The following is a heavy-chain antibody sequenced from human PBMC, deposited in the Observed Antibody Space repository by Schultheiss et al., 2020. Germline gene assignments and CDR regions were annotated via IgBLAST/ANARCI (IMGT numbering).Heavy chain of an antibody. CDR1: GSTFTSYY. D-gene: IGHD2-2*01. Sequence: ASVKVSFKASGSTFTSYYMHWVRQAPGQRLEWMGWINAGNGNTNYAQKLQGRVTMTTDTSTSTAYMELRSLRSDDTAVYYCAREGCSSTSCQNHYYYGMDVWGQGTTVTVSS. CDR3: AREGCSSTSCQNHYYYGMDV. V-gene: IGHV1-18*04. J-gene: IGHJ6*02. CDR2: INAGNGNT.